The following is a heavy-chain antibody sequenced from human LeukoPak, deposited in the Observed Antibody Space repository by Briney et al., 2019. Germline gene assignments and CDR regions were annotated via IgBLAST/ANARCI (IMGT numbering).Heavy chain of an antibody. D-gene: IGHD6-13*01. CDR1: GFTFSDYY. CDR2: ISSSGSTI. J-gene: IGHJ4*02. Sequence: PGGSLRLSCAASGFTFSDYYRSWLRQAPGKGLEWVSYISSSGSTIYYADSVKGRLTNSRDNAKNSLYLQMNSLRAEDTAVYYCARVAAAGLYYFDYWGQGTLVTVSS. V-gene: IGHV3-11*01. CDR3: ARVAAAGLYYFDY.